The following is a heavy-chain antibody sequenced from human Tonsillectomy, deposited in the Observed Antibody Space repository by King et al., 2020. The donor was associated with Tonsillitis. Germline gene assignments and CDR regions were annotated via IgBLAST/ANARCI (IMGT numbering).Heavy chain of an antibody. D-gene: IGHD2-15*01. Sequence: VQLQESGPGLVKPSETMSLTCTVSGGSISSYYWSWIRQPPGKGLEWIGYIYNSGSTNYNPSLKSRVTISVDTSKNQFSLKLSAVTAADTAVYYCAREWGYCSGGKCYPEYFQHWGQGTLVTVSS. J-gene: IGHJ1*01. V-gene: IGHV4-59*01. CDR2: IYNSGST. CDR3: AREWGYCSGGKCYPEYFQH. CDR1: GGSISSYY.